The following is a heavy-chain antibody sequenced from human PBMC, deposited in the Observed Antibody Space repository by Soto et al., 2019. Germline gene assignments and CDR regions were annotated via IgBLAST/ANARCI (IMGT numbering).Heavy chain of an antibody. V-gene: IGHV3-7*01. D-gene: IGHD3-3*01. J-gene: IGHJ6*03. CDR3: ARDRTIFGVFHMDV. CDR2: IKQDGSEK. CDR1: GFTFSSYW. Sequence: GGSLRLSCAASGFTFSSYWMSWVRQAPGKGLEWVANIKQDGSEKYYVDSVKGRFTISRDNAKNSLYLQMNSLRAEDTAVYYCARDRTIFGVFHMDVWGKGTTVTVSS.